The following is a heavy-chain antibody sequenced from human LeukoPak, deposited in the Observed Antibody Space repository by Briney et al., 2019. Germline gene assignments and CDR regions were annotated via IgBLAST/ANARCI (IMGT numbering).Heavy chain of an antibody. Sequence: GGSLRLSCVACGFTLSGYWMHWVRRAPGKGLVWVSRISSDGSDTSYADSVKGRFTISRDNAKNMLYLQMNSLRVDDTAVYYCVRGPDKNLVSHPLFHYWGQGILVTVCS. CDR1: GFTLSGYW. D-gene: IGHD1-14*01. CDR3: VRGPDKNLVSHPLFHY. CDR2: ISSDGSDT. V-gene: IGHV3-74*01. J-gene: IGHJ4*02.